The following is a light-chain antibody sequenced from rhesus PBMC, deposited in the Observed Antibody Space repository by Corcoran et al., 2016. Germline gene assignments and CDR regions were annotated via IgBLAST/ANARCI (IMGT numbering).Light chain of an antibody. Sequence: EIVMTQSPATLSLSPGETATLSCRASESVGSYVAWYPQKPGQAPKLLVHSAYFRATGIPDRFSGSGHRTEFTLTISSLEPEYVGVYHCQQYYDLLPTFGLGTKVEIK. J-gene: IGKJ1*01. CDR2: SAY. V-gene: IGKV3-40*03. CDR3: QQYYDLLPT. CDR1: ESVGSY.